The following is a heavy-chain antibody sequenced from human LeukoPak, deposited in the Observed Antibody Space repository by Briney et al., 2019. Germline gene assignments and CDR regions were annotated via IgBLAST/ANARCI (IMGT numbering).Heavy chain of an antibody. V-gene: IGHV3-21*01. D-gene: IGHD6-13*01. J-gene: IGHJ6*04. CDR2: ISSNSSYI. Sequence: GGSLRLSCAASRFTFSIYSMTWVRQAPGKGLDWVSSISSNSSYIYYAGSLKGRSTISRDNAENSLYLQMNSLRAEDTAVYYCARIAAAGTEDYGMDVWGTGTTVTVSS. CDR3: ARIAAAGTEDYGMDV. CDR1: RFTFSIYS.